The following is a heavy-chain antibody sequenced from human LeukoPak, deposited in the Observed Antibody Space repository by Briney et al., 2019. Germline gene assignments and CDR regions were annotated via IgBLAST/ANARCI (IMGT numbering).Heavy chain of an antibody. V-gene: IGHV3-21*01. CDR1: GFTFSSCS. CDR2: ISSSSSYI. CDR3: ARDYGATEAAIDY. Sequence: GGSLRLSCAASGFTFSSCSMNWVRQAPGKGLEWVSSISSSSSYIYYADSVKGRFTISRDNAKNSLYLQMNSLRAEDTAVYYCARDYGATEAAIDYWGQGTLVTVSS. J-gene: IGHJ4*02. D-gene: IGHD1-26*01.